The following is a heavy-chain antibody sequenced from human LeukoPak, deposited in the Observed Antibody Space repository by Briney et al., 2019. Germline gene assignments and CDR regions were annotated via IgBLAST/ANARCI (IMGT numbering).Heavy chain of an antibody. CDR1: GYTFSSYG. J-gene: IGHJ5*02. V-gene: IGHV1-18*01. Sequence: GASVKVSCKASGYTFSSYGISWVRQAPGQGLEWMGWISAYNGNTNCAQMVQGRVTMTTDTSTSTAYMEVRSLRSDDTAMYYCARDVGDIVTIPAAISVPWGQGTLVTVSS. CDR3: ARDVGDIVTIPAAISVP. CDR2: ISAYNGNT. D-gene: IGHD2-2*01.